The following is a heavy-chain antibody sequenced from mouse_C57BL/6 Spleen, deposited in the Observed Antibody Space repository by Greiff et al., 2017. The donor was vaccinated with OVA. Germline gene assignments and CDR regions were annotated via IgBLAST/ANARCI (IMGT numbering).Heavy chain of an antibody. Sequence: QVQLQQSGPELVKPGASVKLSCKASGYTFTSYDINWVKQRPGQGLEWIGGIYPRAGSNKYNEKFKGKATLTVDPSASTAYMELHSLTSEDSAVYFCSRRGTDGYLAYWGQGTLVTVSA. CDR2: IYPRAGSN. D-gene: IGHD2-3*01. J-gene: IGHJ3*01. V-gene: IGHV1-85*01. CDR1: GYTFTSYD. CDR3: SRRGTDGYLAY.